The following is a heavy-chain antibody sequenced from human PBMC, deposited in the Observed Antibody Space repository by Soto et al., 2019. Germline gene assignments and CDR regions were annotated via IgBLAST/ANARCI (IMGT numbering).Heavy chain of an antibody. J-gene: IGHJ2*01. CDR1: GFTFSSYA. V-gene: IGHV3-30-3*01. Sequence: QVQLVESGGGVVQPGRSLRLSCAASGFTFSSYAMHWVRQAPGKGLEWVAVISYDGSNKYYADSVKGRFTISRDNSKNTVYLQMNRLRAEDTAVYYCARDRDGYFDLWGRGTLVTVSS. D-gene: IGHD2-8*01. CDR3: ARDRDGYFDL. CDR2: ISYDGSNK.